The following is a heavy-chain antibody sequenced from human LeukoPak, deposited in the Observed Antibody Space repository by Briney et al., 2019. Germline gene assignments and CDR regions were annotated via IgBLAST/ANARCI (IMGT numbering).Heavy chain of an antibody. V-gene: IGHV1-2*02. Sequence: ASVKVSCKASGYTFTGYYMHWVRQAPGQGLEWMGWINPNSGGTNYAQKFQGRVTMTRDTSISTAYMELSRLRSDDTAVYYCARDRGSGLGYYYYYMDVWGKGTTVTVSS. J-gene: IGHJ6*03. CDR3: ARDRGSGLGYYYYYMDV. CDR1: GYTFTGYY. CDR2: INPNSGGT. D-gene: IGHD1-26*01.